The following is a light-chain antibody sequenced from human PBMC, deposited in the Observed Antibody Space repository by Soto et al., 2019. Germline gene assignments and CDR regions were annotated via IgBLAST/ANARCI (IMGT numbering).Light chain of an antibody. Sequence: QSALTQPASVSGSAGQSITISCTGTSSDVGGYNYVSWYQQHPGKAPKLMIYEVTNRPSGVSNRFSGSKSGNTASLTISGLQAEDEADYYCSSYTSRSTLVFATGTKVTVL. CDR1: SSDVGGYNY. V-gene: IGLV2-14*01. J-gene: IGLJ1*01. CDR3: SSYTSRSTLV. CDR2: EVT.